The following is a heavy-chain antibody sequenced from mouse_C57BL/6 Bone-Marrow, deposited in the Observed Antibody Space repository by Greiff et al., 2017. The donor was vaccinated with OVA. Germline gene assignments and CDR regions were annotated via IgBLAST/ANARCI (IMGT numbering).Heavy chain of an antibody. D-gene: IGHD1-1*01. J-gene: IGHJ1*03. CDR3: AVEEDYYGSSPWYFDV. V-gene: IGHV1-9*01. Sequence: QVQLKQSGAELMKPGASVKLSCKATGYTFTGYWIEWVKQRPGHGLEWIGEILPGSGSTNYNEKFKGKATFTVDTSSNTAYMQISSLTTEDSAIYYCAVEEDYYGSSPWYFDVWGTGTTVTVSS. CDR2: ILPGSGST. CDR1: GYTFTGYW.